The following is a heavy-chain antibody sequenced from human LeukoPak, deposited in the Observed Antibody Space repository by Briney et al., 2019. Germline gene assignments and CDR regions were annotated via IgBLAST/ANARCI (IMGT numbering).Heavy chain of an antibody. D-gene: IGHD1-26*01. CDR1: GFTFSSYS. V-gene: IGHV3-21*01. J-gene: IGHJ4*02. Sequence: GGSLRLSCAASGFTFSSYSMNWVRQAPGKGLEWVSSISSSSSYIYYADSVKGRFTISRDNAKNSLYLQMNSLRAEDTAVYYCARPMFIGSYNLDYWGQGTLVTVSS. CDR3: ARPMFIGSYNLDY. CDR2: ISSSSSYI.